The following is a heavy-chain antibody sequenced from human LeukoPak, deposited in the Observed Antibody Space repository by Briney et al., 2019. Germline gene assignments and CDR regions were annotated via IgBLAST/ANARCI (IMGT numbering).Heavy chain of an antibody. CDR3: ARESDPHPHSSSWYTRSPFDY. D-gene: IGHD6-13*01. J-gene: IGHJ4*02. CDR2: IYYSGST. Sequence: SETLSLTCTVSGGSISSYYWSWIRQPPGKGLEWIGYIYYSGSTNYNPSLKSRVTISVDTSKNQFSLKLSSVSAADTAVYYCARESDPHPHSSSWYTRSPFDYWGQGTLVTVSS. CDR1: GGSISSYY. V-gene: IGHV4-59*01.